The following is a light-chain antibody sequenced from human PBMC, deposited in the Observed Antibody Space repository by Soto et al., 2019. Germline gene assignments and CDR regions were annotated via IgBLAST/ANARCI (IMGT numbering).Light chain of an antibody. J-gene: IGLJ7*01. CDR1: SGHSSYI. CDR3: ETWDSNTHV. CDR2: LEGSGSY. V-gene: IGLV4-60*03. Sequence: QLVPTQSSSASASLGSSVKLTCTLSSGHSSYIIAWHQQQPGKAPRYLMKLEGSGSYNKGSGVPDRFSGSSSGADRYLTISNLQSEDEADYYCETWDSNTHVFGGGTQLTVL.